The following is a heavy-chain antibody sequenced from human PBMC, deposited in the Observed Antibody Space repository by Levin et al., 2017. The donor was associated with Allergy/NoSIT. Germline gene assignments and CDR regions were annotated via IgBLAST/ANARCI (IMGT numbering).Heavy chain of an antibody. CDR2: IYTSGST. D-gene: IGHD5-18*01. J-gene: IGHJ4*02. V-gene: IGHV4-61*02. Sequence: SQTLSLTCTVSGGSISSGSYYWSWIRQPAGKGLEWIGRIYTSGSTNYNPSLKSRVTISVDTSKNQFSLKLSSVTAADTAVYYCARESRVDTAMVLYYFDYWGQGTLVTVSS. CDR3: ARESRVDTAMVLYYFDY. CDR1: GGSISSGSYY.